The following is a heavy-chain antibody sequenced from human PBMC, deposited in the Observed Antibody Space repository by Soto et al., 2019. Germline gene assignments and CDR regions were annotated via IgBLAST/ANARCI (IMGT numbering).Heavy chain of an antibody. J-gene: IGHJ4*02. Sequence: CAVSGGSISSGGYYWSWIRQHPGKGLEWIGYIYYSGSTYYNPSLKSRVTISVDTSKNQFSLKLSSVTAADTAVYYCARGGPFSYGLRGYFDYWGQGTLVTVSS. D-gene: IGHD5-18*01. CDR3: ARGGPFSYGLRGYFDY. CDR2: IYYSGST. CDR1: GGSISSGGYY. V-gene: IGHV4-31*11.